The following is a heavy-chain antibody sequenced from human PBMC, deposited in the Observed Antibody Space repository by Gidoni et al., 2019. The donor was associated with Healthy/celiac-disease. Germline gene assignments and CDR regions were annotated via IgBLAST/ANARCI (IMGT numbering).Heavy chain of an antibody. CDR3: AKDVSGLVSHAFDI. CDR2: SSWDGGST. Sequence: EVQLVESGGVVVQPGGSLRLSCAASGFTFDDSTMHWVRQAPGKGLEWVSLSSWDGGSTYYADSVKGRFTISRDNSKNSLYLQMNSLRTEDTALYYCAKDVSGLVSHAFDIWGQGTMVTVSS. D-gene: IGHD6-19*01. J-gene: IGHJ3*02. CDR1: GFTFDDST. V-gene: IGHV3-43*01.